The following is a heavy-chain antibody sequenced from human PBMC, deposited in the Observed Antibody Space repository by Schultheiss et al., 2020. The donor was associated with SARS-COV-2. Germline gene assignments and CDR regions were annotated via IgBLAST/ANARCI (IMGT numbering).Heavy chain of an antibody. Sequence: GGSLRLSCAASGFTFSSYVMSWVRQAPGKGLEWVSVIYSGGSTYYADSVKGRFTISRDNSKNTLYLQMNSLRAEDTAVYYCARGYNWNDGIDYWGQGTLVTVSS. J-gene: IGHJ4*02. V-gene: IGHV3-53*01. CDR3: ARGYNWNDGIDY. D-gene: IGHD1-1*01. CDR2: IYSGGST. CDR1: GFTFSSYV.